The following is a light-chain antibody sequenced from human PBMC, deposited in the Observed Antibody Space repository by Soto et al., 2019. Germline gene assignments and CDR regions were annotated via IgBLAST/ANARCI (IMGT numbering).Light chain of an antibody. CDR1: QSISSW. CDR3: QQYGSSSPWT. J-gene: IGKJ1*01. CDR2: KAS. V-gene: IGKV1-5*03. Sequence: DIQMTQSPSTLSASVGDRVTITCRASQSISSWLAWYQQKPGKAPKLLIYKASSLETGDPSRFSGSGCGTEFTLIISSLQPDDFGSYYCQQYGSSSPWTFGQGTKVEIK.